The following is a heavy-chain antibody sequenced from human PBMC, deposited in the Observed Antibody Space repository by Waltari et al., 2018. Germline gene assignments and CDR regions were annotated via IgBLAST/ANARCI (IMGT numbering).Heavy chain of an antibody. CDR1: GFTFSSYA. V-gene: IGHV3-30-3*01. Sequence: QVQLVAPGGGVVEPGRSMRLSCAASGFTFSSYAMHWVRQAPGKGLEWVAVISYDGSNKYYADSVKGRFTISRDNSKNTLYLQMNSLRAEDTAVYYCASSSTNYYFDYWGQGTLVTVSS. CDR2: ISYDGSNK. CDR3: ASSSTNYYFDY. D-gene: IGHD2-8*01. J-gene: IGHJ4*02.